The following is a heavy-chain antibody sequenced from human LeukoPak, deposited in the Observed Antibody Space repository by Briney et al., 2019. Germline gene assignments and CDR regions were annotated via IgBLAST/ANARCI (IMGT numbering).Heavy chain of an antibody. J-gene: IGHJ4*02. CDR1: GASVSSSH. CDR2: LSYTGKT. Sequence: SETLSLTCVVSGASVSSSHWNWIRQFPGKGLEWIGCLSYTGKTDYNPSLTSRVTISVDTSKNQVSLKLRSVTAADTAVYYCSEGYLEPFDHWGQGTLVTVSS. V-gene: IGHV4-59*02. CDR3: SEGYLEPFDH. D-gene: IGHD5-12*01.